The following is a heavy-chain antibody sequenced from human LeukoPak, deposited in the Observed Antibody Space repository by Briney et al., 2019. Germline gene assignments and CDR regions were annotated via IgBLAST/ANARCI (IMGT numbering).Heavy chain of an antibody. CDR2: INPNSGGT. CDR3: ARDPQIYGDYVYYYYYGMDV. J-gene: IGHJ6*02. V-gene: IGHV1-2*02. D-gene: IGHD4-17*01. Sequence: ASVKVSCKASGYTFTSYDINWVRQATGQGLEWMGWINPNSGGTNYAQKFQGRVTMTRDTSISTAYMELSRLRSDDTAVYYCARDPQIYGDYVYYYYYGMDVWGQGTTVTVSS. CDR1: GYTFTSYD.